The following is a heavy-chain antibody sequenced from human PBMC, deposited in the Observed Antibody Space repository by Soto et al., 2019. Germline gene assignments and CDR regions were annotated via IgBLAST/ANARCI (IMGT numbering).Heavy chain of an antibody. D-gene: IGHD3-22*01. J-gene: IGHJ4*02. CDR1: GYSISSGYY. CDR3: ARDTSTMIASSPFDY. Sequence: SETLSLTCAVSGYSISSGYYWGWIRQPPGKGLEWIGRIYHSGSTYYNPSLKSRVTISVDTSKDQFSLKLSSVTAADTAVYYCARDTSTMIASSPFDYWGQGTRVTVSS. V-gene: IGHV4-38-2*02. CDR2: IYHSGST.